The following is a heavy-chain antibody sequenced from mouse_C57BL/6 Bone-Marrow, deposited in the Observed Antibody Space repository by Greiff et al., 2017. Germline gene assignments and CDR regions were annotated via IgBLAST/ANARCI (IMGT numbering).Heavy chain of an antibody. CDR2: INRNFGTT. D-gene: IGHD1-1*01. J-gene: IGHJ4*01. CDR3: ARWTTVVGRAMDY. CDR1: GYSFTDYN. V-gene: IGHV1-39*01. Sequence: VHVKQSGPELVKPGASVKISCKASGYSFTDYNLNWVKQSNGKSLEWIGVINRNFGTTSPKQKFKGKATLTVDHSSSTAYMQLNSLTSEDSAVYYCARWTTVVGRAMDYWGQGTSVTVSS.